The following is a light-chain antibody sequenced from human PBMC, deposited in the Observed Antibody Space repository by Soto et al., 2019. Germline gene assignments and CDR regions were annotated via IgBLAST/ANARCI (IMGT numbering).Light chain of an antibody. CDR3: SSYTITSTVV. CDR1: SSDIAVYSY. V-gene: IGLV2-14*01. CDR2: DVS. Sequence: QSALTQPASVSGSLGQSITISCTGTSSDIAVYSYVSWFQQHPGKAPKLIIYDVSNRPSGVSSRFSGSKSGNTASLTISGLQAEDESDYYCSSYTITSTVVFGGGTKLTVL. J-gene: IGLJ2*01.